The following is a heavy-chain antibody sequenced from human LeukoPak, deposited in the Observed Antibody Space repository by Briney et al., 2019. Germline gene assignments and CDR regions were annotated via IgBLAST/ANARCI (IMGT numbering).Heavy chain of an antibody. CDR1: GYTFTSYD. V-gene: IGHV1-18*01. D-gene: IGHD3-3*01. CDR2: ISAYNGNT. J-gene: IGHJ4*02. CDR3: ARDGKEHRNTYYDFWSDYYGTNDY. Sequence: ASVKVSCKASGYTFTSYDFNWLRQAPGQGLEWMGWISAYNGNTNYAQKLQGRVTMTTDTSTSTAYMELRSLRSDDTAVYYCARDGKEHRNTYYDFWSDYYGTNDYWGQGTLVTVSS.